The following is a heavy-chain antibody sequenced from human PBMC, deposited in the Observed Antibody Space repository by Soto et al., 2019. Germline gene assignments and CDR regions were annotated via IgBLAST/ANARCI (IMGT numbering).Heavy chain of an antibody. CDR1: GFTFSSYA. J-gene: IGHJ6*02. CDR3: AKTSPYYDSSGHMDV. CDR2: ISGSGGST. V-gene: IGHV3-23*01. Sequence: SCAXSGFTFSSYAMSWVRQAPGKGLEWVSAISGSGGSTYYADSVKGRFTISRDNSKNTLYLQMNSLRAEDTAVYYCAKTSPYYDSSGHMDVWGQGTTVTVSS. D-gene: IGHD3-22*01.